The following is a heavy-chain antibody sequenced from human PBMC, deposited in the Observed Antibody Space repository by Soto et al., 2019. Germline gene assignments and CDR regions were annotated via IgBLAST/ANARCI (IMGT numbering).Heavy chain of an antibody. CDR1: DFTFSNAW. Sequence: GGSLRLSCAASDFTFSNAWMNWVRQAPGKGLEWVGRVKSKADGGTTDYAAPVKGRFTISRDDSKNTLYLQMNSLKTEDTAVYYCTTWDTFGGLIVPHWGQGTLVTVSS. CDR3: TTWDTFGGLIVPH. D-gene: IGHD3-16*02. CDR2: VKSKADGGTT. V-gene: IGHV3-15*07. J-gene: IGHJ4*02.